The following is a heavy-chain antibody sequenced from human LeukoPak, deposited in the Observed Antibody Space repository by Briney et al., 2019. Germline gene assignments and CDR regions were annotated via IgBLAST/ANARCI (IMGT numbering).Heavy chain of an antibody. CDR2: ISSSGSTI. CDR3: AILWFGKSDFDY. Sequence: GGSLRLSCAASGFTFSDYYMSWIRQAPGKGLGWVSYISSSGSTIYYADSVKGRFTISRDNAKNSLYLQMNSLRAEDTAVYYCAILWFGKSDFDYWGQGTLVTVSS. J-gene: IGHJ4*02. D-gene: IGHD3-10*01. CDR1: GFTFSDYY. V-gene: IGHV3-11*04.